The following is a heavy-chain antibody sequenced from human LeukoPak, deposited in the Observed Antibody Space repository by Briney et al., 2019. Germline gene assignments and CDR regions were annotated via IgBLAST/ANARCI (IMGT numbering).Heavy chain of an antibody. CDR1: GFTFSSYG. J-gene: IGHJ5*02. CDR2: ISGSGSST. V-gene: IGHV3-23*01. Sequence: PGGSLRLSCAASGFTFSSYGMSWVRQAPGKGLEWVSAISGSGSSTYYADSVKGRFTISRDSSKNTLSLQLDTLRAEDTAVYYCAKAQEEAGGNYFDPWGQGTLVTVSS. CDR3: AKAQEEAGGNYFDP. D-gene: IGHD4-23*01.